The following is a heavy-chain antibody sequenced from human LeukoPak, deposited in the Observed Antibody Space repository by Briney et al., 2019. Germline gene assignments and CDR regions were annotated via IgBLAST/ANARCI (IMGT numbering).Heavy chain of an antibody. V-gene: IGHV4-31*11. CDR1: GGSISSGGYS. J-gene: IGHJ3*02. Sequence: PSQTLSLTCAVAGGSISSGGYSWSWIRQPPGKGLERIGYIYYSGSTYYNPSLKSRVTISVDTSKNQFSLKLSSVTAADTAVYYCAREGEGGYSYFRGAFDIWGQGTMVTVSS. CDR2: IYYSGST. D-gene: IGHD5-18*01. CDR3: AREGEGGYSYFRGAFDI.